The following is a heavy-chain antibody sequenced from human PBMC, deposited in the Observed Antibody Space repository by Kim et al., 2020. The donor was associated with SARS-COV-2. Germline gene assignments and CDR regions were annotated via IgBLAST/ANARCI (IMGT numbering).Heavy chain of an antibody. Sequence: KVQGRVPITADESSSTAYMELSSLRSEDTAVYYCARDRGDYYDSSGYFDYWGQGTLVTVSS. D-gene: IGHD3-22*01. V-gene: IGHV1-69*01. J-gene: IGHJ4*02. CDR3: ARDRGDYYDSSGYFDY.